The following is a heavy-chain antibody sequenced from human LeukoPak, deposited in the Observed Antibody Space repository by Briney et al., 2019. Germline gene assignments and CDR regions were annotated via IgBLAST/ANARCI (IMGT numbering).Heavy chain of an antibody. D-gene: IGHD6-19*01. CDR2: ISYDGSNK. CDR1: GFTFSSYG. V-gene: IGHV3-30*18. CDR3: AKVWIAVAGSIY. Sequence: GGSLRLSCAASGFTFSSYGMHWVRQAPGKGLEWVAVISYDGSNKYYADSVKGRFTISRDNSKNTLYLQMNSLRAEDTAVYYCAKVWIAVAGSIYWGQGTLVTVSS. J-gene: IGHJ4*02.